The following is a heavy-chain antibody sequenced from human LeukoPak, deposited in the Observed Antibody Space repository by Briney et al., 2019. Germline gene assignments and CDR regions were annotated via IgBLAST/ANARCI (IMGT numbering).Heavy chain of an antibody. CDR2: MNPNSGNT. J-gene: IGHJ6*03. V-gene: IGHV1-8*03. D-gene: IGHD2-15*01. Sequence: ASVKVSCKASGYTFTSYDINWVRQATGQGLEWMGWMNPNSGNTDYAQKFQGRVTITRNTSISTAYMELSSPRSEDTAVYYCAKLARNCSGGSCYYYYYYMDVWGKGTTVTVSS. CDR1: GYTFTSYD. CDR3: AKLARNCSGGSCYYYYYYMDV.